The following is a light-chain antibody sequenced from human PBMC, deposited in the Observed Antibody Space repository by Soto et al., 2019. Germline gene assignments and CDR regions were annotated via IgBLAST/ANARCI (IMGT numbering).Light chain of an antibody. CDR3: QQRSDWPPT. V-gene: IGKV3-11*01. J-gene: IGKJ5*01. Sequence: EIVLTQSPATLSLSPGEIATLSFSASQSVDSYLAWYQHKPGQAPRLLIYDASNRATGIPARFSGSGSGTDFTLTISSLEPEDFAVYFCQQRSDWPPTFGQGTRLEIK. CDR1: QSVDSY. CDR2: DAS.